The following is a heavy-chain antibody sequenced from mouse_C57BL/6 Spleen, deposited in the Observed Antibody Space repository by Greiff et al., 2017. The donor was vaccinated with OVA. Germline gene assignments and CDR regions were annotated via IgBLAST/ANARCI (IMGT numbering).Heavy chain of an antibody. CDR3: ARGSQAYYFDD. J-gene: IGHJ2*01. D-gene: IGHD3-2*02. Sequence: DVMLVESGGGLVKPGGSLKLSCAASGFTFSSYAMSWVRQTPEKRLEWVATISDGGSYTYYPDNVKGRFTISRDNAKNNLYLQMSHLKSEDTAMYYCARGSQAYYFDDWGQGTTLTVSS. CDR1: GFTFSSYA. CDR2: ISDGGSYT. V-gene: IGHV5-4*03.